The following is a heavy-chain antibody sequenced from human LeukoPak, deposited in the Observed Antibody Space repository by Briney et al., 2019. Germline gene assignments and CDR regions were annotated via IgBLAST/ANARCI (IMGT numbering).Heavy chain of an antibody. D-gene: IGHD5-18*01. CDR3: ARGRGGYSYGSSFDY. CDR1: GFTFSSYW. Sequence: GGSLRLSCAASGFTFSSYWMSWVRQAPGKGREWVANIKQDGSEKYYVDSVKGRFTISRDNAKNSLYLQMNSLRAEDTAVYYCARGRGGYSYGSSFDYWGQGTLVTVSS. V-gene: IGHV3-7*01. J-gene: IGHJ4*02. CDR2: IKQDGSEK.